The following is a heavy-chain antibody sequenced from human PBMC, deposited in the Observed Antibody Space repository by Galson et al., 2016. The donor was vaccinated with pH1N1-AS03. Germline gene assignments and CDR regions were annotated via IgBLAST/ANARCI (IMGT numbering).Heavy chain of an antibody. V-gene: IGHV3-9*01. CDR1: GFSFDDYA. CDR3: AEDIGVLMVYTEGPFDY. D-gene: IGHD2-8*01. J-gene: IGHJ4*02. Sequence: SLRLSCAASGFSFDDYAMHWVRQAPGKGLEWVSSISWNSDKITYADSVKGRFTISRDNAKNSLYLEMNSLRAEDTALYYCAEDIGVLMVYTEGPFDYRGPGTLVTVSS. CDR2: ISWNSDKI.